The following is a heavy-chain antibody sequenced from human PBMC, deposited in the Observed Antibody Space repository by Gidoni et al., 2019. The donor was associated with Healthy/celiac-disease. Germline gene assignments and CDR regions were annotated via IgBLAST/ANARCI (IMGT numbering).Heavy chain of an antibody. Sequence: QVQLQESGPGLVKPSETLSLTCTVSGGSISSYSWSWIRQPAGQGLEWIGRIYTSGSTNYNPSLKSRVTMSVDTSKNQFSLKLSSVTAADTAVYYCAREVPAASITIFGVVRKYYFDYWGQGTLVTVSS. D-gene: IGHD3-3*01. CDR2: IYTSGST. CDR3: AREVPAASITIFGVVRKYYFDY. V-gene: IGHV4-4*07. J-gene: IGHJ4*02. CDR1: GGSISSYS.